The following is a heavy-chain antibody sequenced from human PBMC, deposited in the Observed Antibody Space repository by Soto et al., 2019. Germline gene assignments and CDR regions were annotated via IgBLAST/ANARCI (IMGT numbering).Heavy chain of an antibody. Sequence: QVQLVQSGAEVKKPGSSVKVSCKAYGGTFSSYAISWVRQAPGQGLEWMGGIIPIFGTANYAQKFQGRVTITADKSTSTAYMELSSLRSEDTAVYYCASFPPRPNDYMIVRSARTYGMDVWGQGTTVTVSS. J-gene: IGHJ6*02. CDR1: GGTFSSYA. D-gene: IGHD3-22*01. CDR2: IIPIFGTA. V-gene: IGHV1-69*06. CDR3: ASFPPRPNDYMIVRSARTYGMDV.